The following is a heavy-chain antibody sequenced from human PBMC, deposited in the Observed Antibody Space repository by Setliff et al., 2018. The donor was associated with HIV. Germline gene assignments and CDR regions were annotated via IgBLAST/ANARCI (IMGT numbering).Heavy chain of an antibody. Sequence: PGGSLRLSCAASGFTFSSFAMTWVRQAPGKGLEWVSAISGSRTIYYADSVKGRFTISRDNAKNSLYLQMNSLRAEDTAVYYCAKDAGSYSYVHEYFQHWGQGTLVTVSS. J-gene: IGHJ1*01. CDR1: GFTFSSFA. CDR2: ISGSRTI. V-gene: IGHV3-23*01. CDR3: AKDAGSYSYVHEYFQH. D-gene: IGHD5-18*01.